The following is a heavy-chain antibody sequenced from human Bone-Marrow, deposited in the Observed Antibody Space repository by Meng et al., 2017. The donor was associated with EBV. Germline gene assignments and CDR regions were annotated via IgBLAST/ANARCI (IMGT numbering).Heavy chain of an antibody. CDR2: MSYSSRTT. V-gene: IGHV4-39*07. CDR3: ATSYGYTSTY. J-gene: IGHJ4*02. Sequence: QPRPQESVPGLVTPSETLSLTCSVSGASISSTTYYWGWIRQSPGKGLEWIGSMSYSSRTTSYNASLKTRVSISIDSSKNQFSLRLQSVAAADTAVYYCATSYGYTSTYWGPGTLVTVSS. D-gene: IGHD5-18*01. CDR1: GASISSTTYY.